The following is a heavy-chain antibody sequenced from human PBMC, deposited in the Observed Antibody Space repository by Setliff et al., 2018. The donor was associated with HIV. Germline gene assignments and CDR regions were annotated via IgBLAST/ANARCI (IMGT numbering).Heavy chain of an antibody. CDR2: IYHSGNT. D-gene: IGHD6-13*01. Sequence: SETLSLTCAVSGYSISSGYYWGWIRQPPGKGLEWIGSIYHSGNTYYNPSLKSRVTISVDTSKNQFSLKVSSVTAADTAVYYCARVARGGHSSRWYYFDYWGQGTLVTVSS. CDR1: GYSISSGYY. CDR3: ARVARGGHSSRWYYFDY. J-gene: IGHJ4*02. V-gene: IGHV4-38-2*01.